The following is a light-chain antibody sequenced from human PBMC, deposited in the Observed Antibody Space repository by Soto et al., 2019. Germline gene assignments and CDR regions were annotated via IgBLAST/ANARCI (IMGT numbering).Light chain of an antibody. J-gene: IGKJ3*01. CDR3: QQYNSYPFT. CDR1: QSISSW. V-gene: IGKV1-5*01. CDR2: DAS. Sequence: DIQMTQSPSTLSASVGDGVTITCRASQSISSWLAWYQQKPGKAPKLLIYDASSLESGVPSRFSGSGSGTEFTLTISSLQPDDFATYNCQQYNSYPFTFGPGTKVDIK.